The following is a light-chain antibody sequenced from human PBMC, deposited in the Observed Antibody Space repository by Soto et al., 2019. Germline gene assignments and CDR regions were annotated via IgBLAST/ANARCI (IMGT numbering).Light chain of an antibody. CDR3: QQYNSYSQT. Sequence: DIQMTQSPSTLSASVGDRVTISCRASQSINNWLAWYQQKPGKAPKLLISKASSLESGVPSRFSGSGSGTEFTLTISSLQPDDFATYYCQQYNSYSQTFGQWTTLEIK. CDR1: QSINNW. J-gene: IGKJ2*01. CDR2: KAS. V-gene: IGKV1-5*03.